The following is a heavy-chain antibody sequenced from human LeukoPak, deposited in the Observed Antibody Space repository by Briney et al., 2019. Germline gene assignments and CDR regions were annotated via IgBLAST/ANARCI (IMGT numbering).Heavy chain of an antibody. CDR2: INPNSGGT. V-gene: IGHV1-2*06. J-gene: IGHJ4*02. CDR1: GYTFTGYY. Sequence: ASVKVSCKASGYTFTGYYMHWLRQAPGQGLEWMGRINPNSGGTNYAQKFQGRVTMTRDTSISTAYMELSRLRSDDTAVYYCARDANYDILTGYYTYFDYWGQGTLVTVSS. D-gene: IGHD3-9*01. CDR3: ARDANYDILTGYYTYFDY.